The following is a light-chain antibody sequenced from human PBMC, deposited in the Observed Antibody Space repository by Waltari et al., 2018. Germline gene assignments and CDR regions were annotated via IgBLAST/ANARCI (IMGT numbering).Light chain of an antibody. CDR2: EVS. CDR3: SSYAGSNNWV. CDR1: SSDVGGYNY. Sequence: QSALTRPPSASGSPGQSVTLSCTGTSSDVGGYNYVSWFQQHPGRAPKLMIYEVSKRPSGVPDRFSGSKSGNTASLTVSGLQAEDEADYYCSSYAGSNNWVFGGGTKLTVL. J-gene: IGLJ3*02. V-gene: IGLV2-8*01.